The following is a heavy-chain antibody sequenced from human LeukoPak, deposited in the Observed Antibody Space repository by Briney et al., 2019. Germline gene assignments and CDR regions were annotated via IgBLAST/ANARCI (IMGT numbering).Heavy chain of an antibody. V-gene: IGHV3-23*01. J-gene: IGHJ4*02. D-gene: IGHD5-12*01. CDR3: AKGRSGYVPFDY. CDR2: LSGAGGNT. Sequence: GGSLRLSCAVSGFTFSSYAMIWVRQAPGKGLEWVSGLSGAGGNTYYADSVKGRFTISRDNSKNTLYLQMNSLRVEDTAVYFCAKGRSGYVPFDYWGQGTLVTVSS. CDR1: GFTFSSYA.